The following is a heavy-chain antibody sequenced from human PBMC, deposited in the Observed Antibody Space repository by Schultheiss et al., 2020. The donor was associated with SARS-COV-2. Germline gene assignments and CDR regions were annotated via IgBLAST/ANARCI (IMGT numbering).Heavy chain of an antibody. D-gene: IGHD6-13*01. CDR2: IYYSGST. CDR3: ARARIAAAVPDAFDI. J-gene: IGHJ3*02. CDR1: GGSISSYY. Sequence: SETLSLTCTVSGGSISSYYWSWIRQPPGKGLEWIGYIYYSGSTNYNPSLKSRVTISVDTSKNQFSLKLSSVTAADTAVYYCARARIAAAVPDAFDIWGQGTMVTVSS. V-gene: IGHV4-59*08.